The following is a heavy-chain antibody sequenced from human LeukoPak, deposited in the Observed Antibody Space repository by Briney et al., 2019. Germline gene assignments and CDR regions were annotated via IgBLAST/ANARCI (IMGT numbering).Heavy chain of an antibody. CDR3: ARQLLGYDSGGYYGSFFDY. D-gene: IGHD3-10*01. J-gene: IGHJ4*02. CDR2: ITSYNGNT. V-gene: IGHV1-18*01. Sequence: ASAKVSCKASGFTFKNYGITWVRQAPGQGLEWMGWITSYNGNTNFPQKLQGRVTMTTDTSTSTAYMELRSLRSDDTAVYFCARQLLGYDSGGYYGSFFDYWGQGTLVTVSS. CDR1: GFTFKNYG.